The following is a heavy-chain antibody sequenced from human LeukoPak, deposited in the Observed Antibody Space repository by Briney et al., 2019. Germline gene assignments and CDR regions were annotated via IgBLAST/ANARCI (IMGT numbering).Heavy chain of an antibody. CDR1: GYTFTAHY. V-gene: IGHV1-2*02. CDR3: ARDQTRIAAAGTSGY. D-gene: IGHD6-13*01. Sequence: ASVKVSCKASGYTFTAHYIHWVRQAPGQGLAWMGWINPHSGGTNYAQKFQGRVTMTRDTSISTAYMELSRLRSDDTAVYYCARDQTRIAAAGTSGYWGQGTLVTVSS. J-gene: IGHJ4*02. CDR2: INPHSGGT.